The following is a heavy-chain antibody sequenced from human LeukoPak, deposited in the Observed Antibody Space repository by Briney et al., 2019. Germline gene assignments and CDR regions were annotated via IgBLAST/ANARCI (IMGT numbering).Heavy chain of an antibody. CDR2: ISYDGSNK. CDR3: AKGIGDVVVVAATEDAFDI. CDR1: GFTFSSYG. J-gene: IGHJ3*02. V-gene: IGHV3-30*18. Sequence: PGRSLRLSCAASGFTFSSYGMHWVRQAPGKGLEWVAVISYDGSNKYYADSVKGRFTISRDNSKNTLYLRMNSLRAEDTAVYYCAKGIGDVVVVAATEDAFDIWGQGTMVTVSS. D-gene: IGHD2-15*01.